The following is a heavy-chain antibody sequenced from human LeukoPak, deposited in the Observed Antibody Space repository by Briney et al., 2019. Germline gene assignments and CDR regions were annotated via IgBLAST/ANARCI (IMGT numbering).Heavy chain of an antibody. CDR1: GFTFSSYA. V-gene: IGHV3-23*01. J-gene: IGHJ4*02. CDR2: ISGSGDST. CDR3: AKDWVAAADGPYYFDY. D-gene: IGHD6-13*01. Sequence: GGSLRLSCAASGFTFSSYAMSWVRQAPGKGLEWVSAISGSGDSTYYADSVKGRFTISRDNSKKTLYLQLNSLRAEDTAVYYCAKDWVAAADGPYYFDYWGQGTLVTVSS.